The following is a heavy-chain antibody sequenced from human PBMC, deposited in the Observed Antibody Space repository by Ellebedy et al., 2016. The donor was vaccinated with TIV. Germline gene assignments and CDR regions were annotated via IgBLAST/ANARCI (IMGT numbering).Heavy chain of an antibody. CDR2: LTTGGVT. D-gene: IGHD1-14*01. Sequence: GESLKISCVVSGFTFSTYAMRWFRQAPGKGLEWVSALTTGGVTFYADSVKGRFTISRDNSKNTLYLQMNSLRAEDTAVYYCAKSPSRKPGLVDSWGQGTLVTVSS. CDR3: AKSPSRKPGLVDS. J-gene: IGHJ4*02. V-gene: IGHV3-23*01. CDR1: GFTFSTYA.